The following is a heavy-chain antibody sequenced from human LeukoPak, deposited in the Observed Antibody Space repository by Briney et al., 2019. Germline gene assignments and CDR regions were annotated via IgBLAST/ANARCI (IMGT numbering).Heavy chain of an antibody. Sequence: GGSLRLSCAASGFPFSTHSLNWVRQAPGKGLEWVSSISAGGDFVYYGDSVKGRFTMSRDNAKNSLHLQMNSLRADDTAIYYCAIFDVQHWGQGTSVIVSA. CDR3: AIFDVQH. CDR2: ISAGGDFV. V-gene: IGHV3-21*01. CDR1: GFPFSTHS. J-gene: IGHJ1*01.